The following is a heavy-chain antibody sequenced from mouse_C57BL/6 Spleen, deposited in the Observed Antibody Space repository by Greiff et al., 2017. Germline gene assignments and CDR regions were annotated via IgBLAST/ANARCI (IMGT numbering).Heavy chain of an antibody. D-gene: IGHD3-2*02. V-gene: IGHV1-59*01. CDR2: IDPSDSYT. J-gene: IGHJ2*01. Sequence: QVQLQQSGAELVRPGTSVKLSCKASGYTFTSYWMHWVKQRPGQGLEWIGVIDPSDSYTNYNQKFKGKATLTVDTSSSTAYMQLSSLTSEDSAVYYCARWGHSSGYYFDYWGQGTTLTVSS. CDR1: GYTFTSYW. CDR3: ARWGHSSGYYFDY.